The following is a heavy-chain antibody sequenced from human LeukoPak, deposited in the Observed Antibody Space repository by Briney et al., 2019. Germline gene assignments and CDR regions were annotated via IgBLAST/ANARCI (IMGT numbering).Heavy chain of an antibody. V-gene: IGHV3-30-3*01. CDR1: GFTFSSYA. Sequence: SLRLSCAASGFTFSSYAMHWVRQAPGKGLEWVAVISYDGSNKYYADSVKGRFTISRDNSKNTLYLQMNSLRAEDTAVYYCARDRGSYYVWYYFDYWGQGTLVTVSS. CDR3: ARDRGSYYVWYYFDY. J-gene: IGHJ4*02. D-gene: IGHD1-26*01. CDR2: ISYDGSNK.